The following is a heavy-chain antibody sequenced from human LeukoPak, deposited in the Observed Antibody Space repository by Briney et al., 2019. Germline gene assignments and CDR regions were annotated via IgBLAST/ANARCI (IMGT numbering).Heavy chain of an antibody. Sequence: GGSLRLSCAASGFTFNIYWTHWVRQAPGQGLGWVSRISSDGSGTGYADSVNGRFTISRDNAKNTVSLQMNSLRVEDTAVYYCVRDSSKWYFDFWGQGSLVTVSS. V-gene: IGHV3-74*01. CDR3: VRDSSKWYFDF. CDR1: GFTFNIYW. CDR2: ISSDGSGT. J-gene: IGHJ4*02. D-gene: IGHD6-13*01.